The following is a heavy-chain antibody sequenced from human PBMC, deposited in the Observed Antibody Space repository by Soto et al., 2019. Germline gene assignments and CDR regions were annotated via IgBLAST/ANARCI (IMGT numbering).Heavy chain of an antibody. Sequence: EVQLLESGGGLVKPGGSLRLSCAASGFTFSSYAMSWVRQAPGKGLEWVSAISGSGGSTYYADSVKGRFTISRDNSKNTLYLQMNSLRAEDTSVYYCAKGSPYYYDSSGYYHASDYWGQGTLVTVSS. CDR1: GFTFSSYA. CDR2: ISGSGGST. D-gene: IGHD3-22*01. CDR3: AKGSPYYYDSSGYYHASDY. J-gene: IGHJ4*02. V-gene: IGHV3-23*01.